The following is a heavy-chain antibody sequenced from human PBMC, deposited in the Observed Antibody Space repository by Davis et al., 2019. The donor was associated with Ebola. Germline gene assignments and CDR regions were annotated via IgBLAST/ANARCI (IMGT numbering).Heavy chain of an antibody. CDR3: AEGMIAAAATY. J-gene: IGHJ4*02. CDR2: ISSSSSYI. V-gene: IGHV3-21*01. CDR1: GFTFSSYS. Sequence: GGSLRLSCAASGFTFSSYSMTWVRQAPGRGLEWVSSISSSSSYIYYADSVKGRFTISRDNAKNSLYLQMNSLRAEDTAVYYCAEGMIAAAATYWGQGTLVTVSS. D-gene: IGHD6-13*01.